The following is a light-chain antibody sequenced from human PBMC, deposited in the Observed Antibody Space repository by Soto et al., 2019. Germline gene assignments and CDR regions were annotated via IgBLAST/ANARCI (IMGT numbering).Light chain of an antibody. Sequence: EVMMTESPASLSVSPGERATLSCRASQSVSSNFAWYQQTPGQAPRLFIYGASTRANGIPARFSVSGSGTNLTLTISSLQSEDFAFYYCQRYNYWPPKTFGQGTKVDIK. V-gene: IGKV3-15*01. CDR2: GAS. J-gene: IGKJ1*01. CDR3: QRYNYWPPKT. CDR1: QSVSSN.